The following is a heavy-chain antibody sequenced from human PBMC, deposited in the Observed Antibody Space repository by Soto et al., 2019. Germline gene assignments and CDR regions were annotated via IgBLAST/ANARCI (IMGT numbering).Heavy chain of an antibody. CDR3: ARDSYGMDV. Sequence: LRLSFAASGFTFSSYTMHWVRQAPGKGLEWVAIISYDGYNKYYADSVKGRFTISRDNSKNTLYLQVSSLRAEDTAVYYCARDSYGMDVWGQGTTVTVSS. CDR1: GFTFSSYT. V-gene: IGHV3-30-3*01. J-gene: IGHJ6*02. CDR2: ISYDGYNK.